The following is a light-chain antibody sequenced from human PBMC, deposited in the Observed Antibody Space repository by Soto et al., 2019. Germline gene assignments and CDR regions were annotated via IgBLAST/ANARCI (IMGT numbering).Light chain of an antibody. CDR2: KAS. V-gene: IGKV1-5*03. CDR1: QSSSW. J-gene: IGKJ1*01. Sequence: DIQMTQSPSTLSASVGVRVIITCRDSQSSSWLAWYQQKPGKAPKLLIYKASSLESGVPSRFSGSGSGTEFTLTISSLQPDDFATYYCQQYNSYPWTFGQGTKVEIK. CDR3: QQYNSYPWT.